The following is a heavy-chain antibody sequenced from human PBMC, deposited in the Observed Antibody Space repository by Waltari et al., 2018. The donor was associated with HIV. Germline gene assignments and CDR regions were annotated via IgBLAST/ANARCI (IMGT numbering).Heavy chain of an antibody. CDR3: AREKSYDSSGYYYTWYFDL. V-gene: IGHV4-34*02. CDR2: INHRVST. D-gene: IGHD3-22*01. Sequence: QVQLQQWGAGLLKPSETLSLTCAVYGGSFSDFYWTWIRQSPGEGREWIAEINHRVSTNYNPSLKSRVTILVDTSKNQFSLKLTSVTAADTAVYYCAREKSYDSSGYYYTWYFDLWGRGTLVTVSS. J-gene: IGHJ2*01. CDR1: GGSFSDFY.